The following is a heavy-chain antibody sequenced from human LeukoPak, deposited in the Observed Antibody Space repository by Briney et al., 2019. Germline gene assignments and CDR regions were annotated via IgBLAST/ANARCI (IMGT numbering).Heavy chain of an antibody. D-gene: IGHD3-9*01. CDR3: AKDLLEIFDWSTKGPYLGRYYMDV. CDR1: GYTFTSYY. V-gene: IGHV1-8*01. Sequence: ASVKVSCKASGYTFTSYYMHWVRQAPGQGLEWMGWMNPNSGNTGYAQKFQGRVTMTRNTSISTAYMELSSLRSEDTAVYYCAKDLLEIFDWSTKGPYLGRYYMDVWGKGTTVTISS. J-gene: IGHJ6*03. CDR2: MNPNSGNT.